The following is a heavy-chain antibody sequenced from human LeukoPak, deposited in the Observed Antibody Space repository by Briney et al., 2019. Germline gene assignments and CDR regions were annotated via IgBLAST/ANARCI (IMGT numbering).Heavy chain of an antibody. V-gene: IGHV3-23*01. Sequence: GGSLRLSCAASGFTFSSYAMSWVRQAPGKGLEWVSAISGSGGSTYYADSVKGRFTISRDNAKNSLYLQMNSLRAEDTAVYYCARVLDDILTGYYFDYWGQGTLVTVSS. CDR1: GFTFSSYA. CDR2: ISGSGGST. J-gene: IGHJ4*02. CDR3: ARVLDDILTGYYFDY. D-gene: IGHD3-9*01.